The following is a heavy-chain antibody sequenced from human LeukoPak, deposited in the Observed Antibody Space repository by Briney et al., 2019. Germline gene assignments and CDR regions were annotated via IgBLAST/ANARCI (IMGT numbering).Heavy chain of an antibody. J-gene: IGHJ5*02. CDR1: GFTVSSKY. Sequence: PGGSLRLSCAASGFTVSSKYMSWVRQAPGKGLEWVAVISYDGSNKYYADSVKGRFTISRDNSKNTLYLQMNSLRAEDTAVYYCARDHPLSRYGRVRGFDPWGQGTLVTVSS. V-gene: IGHV3-30-3*01. CDR3: ARDHPLSRYGRVRGFDP. D-gene: IGHD3-10*02. CDR2: ISYDGSNK.